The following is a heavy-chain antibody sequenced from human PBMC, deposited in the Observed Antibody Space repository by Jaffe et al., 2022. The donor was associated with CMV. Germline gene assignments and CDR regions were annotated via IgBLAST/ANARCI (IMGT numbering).Heavy chain of an antibody. CDR2: ISSSSRAI. CDR1: GFSFSVYH. CDR3: VRVSGSYNGLDV. J-gene: IGHJ6*02. V-gene: IGHV3-11*01. Sequence: QVHLVESGGGLVKPGGSLRLSCEGSGFSFSVYHMSWIRQAPGKGLEWVSYISSSSRAIYYADSLKGRCTISRDNAKNSLYLQMNSLRAEDTAVYYCVRVSGSYNGLDVWGQGTTVTVSS. D-gene: IGHD1-26*01.